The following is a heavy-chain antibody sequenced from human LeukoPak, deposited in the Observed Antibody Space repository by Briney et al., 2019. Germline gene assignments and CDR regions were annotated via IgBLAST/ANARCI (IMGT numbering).Heavy chain of an antibody. CDR2: IHYSGSA. V-gene: IGHV4-30-4*01. J-gene: IGHJ3*02. Sequence: SQTLSLTCTVSGGSISSGDYYWSWIRQPPGKGLEWIGYIHYSGSAYYNPSLKRRVTISVDTSKNQFSLKLSSVTAADTAVYYCARRLRGLGYCSSTSCYQAFDIWGQGTMVTVSS. CDR3: ARRLRGLGYCSSTSCYQAFDI. D-gene: IGHD2-2*01. CDR1: GGSISSGDYY.